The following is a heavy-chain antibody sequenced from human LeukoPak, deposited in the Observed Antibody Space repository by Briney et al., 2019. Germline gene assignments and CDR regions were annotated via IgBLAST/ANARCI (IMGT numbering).Heavy chain of an antibody. V-gene: IGHV3-15*01. CDR1: GFTFSNAW. CDR2: IKRKTDGGTT. Sequence: GGSLRLSCAVSGFTFSNAWMSWVRQAPGKELEWVGRIKRKTDGGTTDYAAPVKGRFTISRDDSKNTLYLQMNSLKTDDTAVYYCTTVVRGVITYFDYWGQGTLVTVSS. D-gene: IGHD3-10*01. CDR3: TTVVRGVITYFDY. J-gene: IGHJ4*02.